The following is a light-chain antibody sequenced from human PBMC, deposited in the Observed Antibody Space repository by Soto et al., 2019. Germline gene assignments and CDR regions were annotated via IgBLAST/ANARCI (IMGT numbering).Light chain of an antibody. CDR2: EVS. CDR3: SSYTSSSTL. CDR1: SXDVGSYNY. Sequence: QSALTQPASVSGSPGQSFTISCTGTSXDVGSYNYVSWYQQHPGKAPKLMIYEVSDRPSGISSRFSGSKSGNTASLTISGLQTEDEADYYCSSYTSSSTLFGTGTKVTVL. V-gene: IGLV2-14*01. J-gene: IGLJ1*01.